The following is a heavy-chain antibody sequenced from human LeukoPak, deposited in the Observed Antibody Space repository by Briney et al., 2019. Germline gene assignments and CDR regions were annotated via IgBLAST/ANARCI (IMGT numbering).Heavy chain of an antibody. V-gene: IGHV3-23*01. CDR2: ISGSGGST. CDR1: GFTFSSYA. CDR3: AMSNGYPYYFDY. J-gene: IGHJ4*02. D-gene: IGHD3-22*01. Sequence: GGSLRLSCVASGFTFSSYAMSWVRQAPGKGLEWVSAISGSGGSTYYADSVKGRFTISRDNSKNTLYLQMNSLRAEDTAVYYCAMSNGYPYYFDYWGQGTLVTVSS.